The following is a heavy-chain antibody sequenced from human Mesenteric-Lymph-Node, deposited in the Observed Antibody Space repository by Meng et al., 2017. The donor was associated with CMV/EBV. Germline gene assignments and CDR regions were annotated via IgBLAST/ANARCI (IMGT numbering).Heavy chain of an antibody. CDR1: GITFRNTW. D-gene: IGHD3-3*01. CDR3: STALAAGVYYYDY. CDR2: LKSNAEGGTA. V-gene: IGHV3-15*01. J-gene: IGHJ4*02. Sequence: GESLKIPCEVSGITFRNTWMSWVRQAPGKGLEWVGRLKSNAEGGTADYAAPVSGRFTISRDDSKSTLYLQMNSLRIDDAAVYYCSTALAAGVYYYDYWGQGTLVTVSS.